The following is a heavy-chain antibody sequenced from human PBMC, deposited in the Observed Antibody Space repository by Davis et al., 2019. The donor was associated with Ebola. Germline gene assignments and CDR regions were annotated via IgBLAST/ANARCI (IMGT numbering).Heavy chain of an antibody. CDR3: AKAGTIWGPNYFDY. CDR2: ISYDGDNN. Sequence: GESLKISCAASGFTFSSYTLHWVRQAPGKGLEWVPVISYDGDNNYHADSVQGRFTISRDNSKNTLYLQMNSLRAEDTAVYYCAKAGTIWGPNYFDYRGQGTLVTVSS. CDR1: GFTFSSYT. V-gene: IGHV3-30*04. D-gene: IGHD1-14*01. J-gene: IGHJ4*02.